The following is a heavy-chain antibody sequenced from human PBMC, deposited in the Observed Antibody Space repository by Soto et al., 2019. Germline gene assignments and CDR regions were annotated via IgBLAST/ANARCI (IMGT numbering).Heavy chain of an antibody. D-gene: IGHD4-17*01. CDR2: INPNTGGT. J-gene: IGHJ6*02. CDR1: GYTFTSYY. CDR3: ARSEAVLRRQNYYKYYGMDV. V-gene: IGHV1-2*04. Sequence: GASVKVSCKASGYTFTSYYVHWVRQAPGQGLEWMGWINPNTGGTNYAQKFQGWVTMTRDTSISTAYMELSRLRSDDTAMYYCARSEAVLRRQNYYKYYGMDVWGQGTTVTISS.